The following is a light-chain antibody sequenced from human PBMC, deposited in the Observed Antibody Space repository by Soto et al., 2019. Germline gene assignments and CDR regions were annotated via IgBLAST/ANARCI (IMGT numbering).Light chain of an antibody. V-gene: IGKV1-5*01. CDR3: HQDNCYSPLT. Sequence: DIQMTQSPSTLSASVGDRVTITCRASQSISSWLAWYQQKPGKAPKLLIYDASSLESGVPSRFSGSGSGTEFTLSISSLQPDDFATYYCHQDNCYSPLTFGGGTKVEIK. CDR2: DAS. J-gene: IGKJ4*01. CDR1: QSISSW.